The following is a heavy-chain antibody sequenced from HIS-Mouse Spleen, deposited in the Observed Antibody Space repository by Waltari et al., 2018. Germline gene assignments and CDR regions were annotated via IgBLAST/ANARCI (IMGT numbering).Heavy chain of an antibody. V-gene: IGHV4-38-2*02. CDR1: GYSLSSGYY. Sequence: QVQLQESGPGLVKPSETLSLTCTVSGYSLSSGYYWGWIRQPPGKGLEWIGSIYHSGSTYYTPSLKSRVTISVDTSKNQFSLKLSSVTAADTAVYYCARVEYSSGWYDYWGQGTLVTVSS. CDR3: ARVEYSSGWYDY. CDR2: IYHSGST. J-gene: IGHJ4*02. D-gene: IGHD6-19*01.